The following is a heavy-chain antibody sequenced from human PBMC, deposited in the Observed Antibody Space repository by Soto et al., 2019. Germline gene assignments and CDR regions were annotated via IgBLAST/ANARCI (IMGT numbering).Heavy chain of an antibody. J-gene: IGHJ1*01. Sequence: LRLSCAASGFNFSPYAMSWVRQAPGRGLEWVSGIGGGNDISRHYKDSVEGRFTISRDNSKNLLYLDMNNLRVEDTGVYYCTKVPARTPRAFVLHWGQGRMPTVSS. CDR1: GFNFSPYA. V-gene: IGHV3-23*01. CDR3: TKVPARTPRAFVLH. CDR2: IGGGNDISR.